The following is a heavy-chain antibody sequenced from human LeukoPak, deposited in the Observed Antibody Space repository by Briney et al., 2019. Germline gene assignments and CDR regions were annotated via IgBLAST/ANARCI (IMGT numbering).Heavy chain of an antibody. CDR2: IYSGGST. V-gene: IGHV3-66*01. CDR3: ARSRLRLGYFDY. J-gene: IGHJ4*02. Sequence: GGSLRLSCAASGFTVSSNYMSWVRQAPGKGLEWVSVIYSGGSTCYADSVKGRFTISRDNSKSTLYLQMNSLRAEDTAVYYCARSRLRLGYFDYWGQGTLVTVSS. D-gene: IGHD5-12*01. CDR1: GFTVSSNY.